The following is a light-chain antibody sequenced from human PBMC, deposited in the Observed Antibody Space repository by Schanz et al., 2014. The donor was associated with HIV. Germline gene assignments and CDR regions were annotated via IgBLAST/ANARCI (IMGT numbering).Light chain of an antibody. CDR1: SSDVGTYDY. J-gene: IGLJ1*01. Sequence: HSALTQPASVSGSPGQSITISCTGTSSDVGTYDYVSWYQQHPGKAPKLMIYDVSYRPSGVSNRFSGSKSGNTASLTISGLQAEDEADYFCSSYTSSLTRVFGTGTKLTVL. CDR3: SSYTSSLTRV. CDR2: DVS. V-gene: IGLV2-14*03.